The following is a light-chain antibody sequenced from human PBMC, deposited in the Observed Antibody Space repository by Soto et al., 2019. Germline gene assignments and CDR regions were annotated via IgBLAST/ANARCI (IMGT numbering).Light chain of an antibody. J-gene: IGKJ2*01. CDR3: MQSRNWPQP. Sequence: DVVMTQSPLSLPVTLGQPASISCRSSQSIVYSDGNTYLHWFQQRPCQSPRRLIYKVSKRDSGDPHRFSGSDSGPDLKLKIRSVKGEDGGVYYCMQSRNWPQPFGQGTKLEIK. V-gene: IGKV2-30*01. CDR2: KVS. CDR1: QSIVYSDGNTY.